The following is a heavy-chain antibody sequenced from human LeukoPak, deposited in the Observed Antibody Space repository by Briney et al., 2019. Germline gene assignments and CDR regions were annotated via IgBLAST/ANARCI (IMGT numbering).Heavy chain of an antibody. CDR3: ARDRSQGGSYPFDY. D-gene: IGHD1-26*01. V-gene: IGHV1-18*01. CDR2: ISAYNGNT. Sequence: ASVKVSCKASGYTFSRFGISWVRQAPGQGLEWMGWISAYNGNTNYAQKLQGRVSMTTDTSTSTAYMELRSLRSDDTAVYYCARDRSQGGSYPFDYWGQGTLVTVSS. J-gene: IGHJ4*02. CDR1: GYTFSRFG.